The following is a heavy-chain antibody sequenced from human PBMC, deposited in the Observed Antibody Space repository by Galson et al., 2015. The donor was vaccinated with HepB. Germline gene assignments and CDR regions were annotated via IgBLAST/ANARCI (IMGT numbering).Heavy chain of an antibody. Sequence: SLRLSCAASGFTFSSYAMHWVRQAPGKGLEYVSAISSNGGSTYYANSVKGRFTISRDNSKNTLYLQMGSLRAEDMAVYYCARSSEINYYYYYGMDVWGQGTTVTVSS. CDR1: GFTFSSYA. CDR2: ISSNGGST. J-gene: IGHJ6*02. CDR3: ARSSEINYYYYYGMDV. V-gene: IGHV3-64*01. D-gene: IGHD3-22*01.